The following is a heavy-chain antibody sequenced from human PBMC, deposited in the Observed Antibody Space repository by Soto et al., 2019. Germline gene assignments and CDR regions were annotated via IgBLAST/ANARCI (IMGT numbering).Heavy chain of an antibody. V-gene: IGHV3-23*01. Sequence: EVQLLESGGGLVQPGGSLRLSCAASGFTFSSYGMTWVRQAPGKGLEWVSTISGSGGSTYYADSVKGQFTISRDNSKNTLYLQMNSLRAEDTAVDYCAKGLYSGSYFDYWGQGTLVTVSS. CDR2: ISGSGGST. CDR3: AKGLYSGSYFDY. J-gene: IGHJ4*02. CDR1: GFTFSSYG. D-gene: IGHD1-26*01.